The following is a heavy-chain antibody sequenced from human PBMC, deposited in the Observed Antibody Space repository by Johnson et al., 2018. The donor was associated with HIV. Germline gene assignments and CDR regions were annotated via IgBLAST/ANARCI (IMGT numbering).Heavy chain of an antibody. J-gene: IGHJ3*02. Sequence: QVQLVESGGGVVQPGRSLRLSCAASGFTFSSYVMHWVRQAPGKGLEWVAVISYDGSNKYYADSVKGRFTISRDNAKNSLYLQMNSLRAEDTAVYYCARERATLWFRASGAAFDIWGQGTLVTVSS. D-gene: IGHD3-10*01. V-gene: IGHV3-30*03. CDR3: ARERATLWFRASGAAFDI. CDR2: ISYDGSNK. CDR1: GFTFSSYV.